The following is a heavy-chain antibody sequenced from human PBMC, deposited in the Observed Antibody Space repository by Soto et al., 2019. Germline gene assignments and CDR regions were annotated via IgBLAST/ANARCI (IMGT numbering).Heavy chain of an antibody. CDR1: GYTFTDYY. J-gene: IGHJ6*02. Sequence: VKVSCKASGYTFTDYYMHWVRQAPGQGLEWMGWINPNSGGTNYAQKFQGRVTMTRDTSISTAYMELSRLRSDDTAVYYCARKLELRGSYYYYYDMDVWGQGTTVTVSS. CDR2: INPNSGGT. CDR3: ARKLELRGSYYYYYDMDV. D-gene: IGHD1-7*01. V-gene: IGHV1-2*02.